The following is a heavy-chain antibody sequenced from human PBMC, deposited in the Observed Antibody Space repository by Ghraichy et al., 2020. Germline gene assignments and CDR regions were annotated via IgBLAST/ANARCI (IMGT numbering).Heavy chain of an antibody. Sequence: SETLSLTCTVSGGSISSGDYYWSWIRQPPGKGLEWIGYIYYSGSTYYNPSLKSRVTISVDTSKNQFSLKLSSVTAADTAVYYCAISSEEGNWYFDLWGRGTLVTVSS. V-gene: IGHV4-30-4*01. CDR2: IYYSGST. J-gene: IGHJ2*01. CDR1: GGSISSGDYY. CDR3: AISSEEGNWYFDL. D-gene: IGHD2/OR15-2a*01.